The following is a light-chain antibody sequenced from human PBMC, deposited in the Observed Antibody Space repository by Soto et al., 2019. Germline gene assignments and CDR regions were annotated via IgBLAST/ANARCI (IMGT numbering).Light chain of an antibody. V-gene: IGKV3-15*01. CDR1: QSVSSN. CDR3: QQYNNWPRT. CDR2: DAS. J-gene: IGKJ1*01. Sequence: VLTQSPGTLSLSPGERATLSCRASQSVSSNLAWHQQKPGQAPRILMYDASTRATGIPARFSGSGSGTEFTLTISSLQSEDFAVYYCQQYNNWPRTFGQGTKVDIK.